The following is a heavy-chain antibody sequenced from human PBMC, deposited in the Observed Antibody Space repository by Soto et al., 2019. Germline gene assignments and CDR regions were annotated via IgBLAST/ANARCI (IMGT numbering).Heavy chain of an antibody. Sequence: GWSLRLSCSTSVFTFITYAMNWVRQAPGKGLEWVSALSGSGGTTYYADSVRGRFTISRDNSKNTLFLQMSSLRAEDTALYYCAKQRAGYGSGSDTFYFDFWGQGTLVTVSS. CDR2: LSGSGGTT. CDR1: VFTFITYA. D-gene: IGHD3-10*01. CDR3: AKQRAGYGSGSDTFYFDF. V-gene: IGHV3-23*01. J-gene: IGHJ4*02.